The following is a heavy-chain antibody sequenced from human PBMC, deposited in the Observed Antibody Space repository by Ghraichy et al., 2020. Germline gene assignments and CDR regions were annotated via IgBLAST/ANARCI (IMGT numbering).Heavy chain of an antibody. CDR2: VHPDDSDT. V-gene: IGHV5-51*01. D-gene: IGHD6-19*01. CDR3: ARVNVVRVGWNFDY. J-gene: IGHJ4*02. CDR1: GYSFTSYW. Sequence: GESLNISCKGSGYSFTSYWIGWVRQMPGKGLEWMGIVHPDDSDTRYSPSFQGQVSISADKSISTAYLQWSSLKASDTAIYYCARVNVVRVGWNFDYWGQGTLVTVSS.